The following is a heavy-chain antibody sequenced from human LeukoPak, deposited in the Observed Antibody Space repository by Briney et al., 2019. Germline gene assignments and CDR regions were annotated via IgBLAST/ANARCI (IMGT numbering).Heavy chain of an antibody. CDR1: GFTFSSYA. D-gene: IGHD2-21*01. Sequence: GGSLRLSCAASGFTFSSYAMSWVRQAPGTGLEWVANINQDESEKSYVDSVKGRFTISRDNAKNSLYLQMNSLRAEDTAVYYCARGVGGADYWGQGTLVTVSS. CDR3: ARGVGGADY. CDR2: INQDESEK. V-gene: IGHV3-7*01. J-gene: IGHJ4*02.